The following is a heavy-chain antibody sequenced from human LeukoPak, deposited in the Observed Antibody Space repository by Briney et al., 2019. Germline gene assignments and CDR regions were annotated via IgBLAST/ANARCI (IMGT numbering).Heavy chain of an antibody. V-gene: IGHV4-59*01. Sequence: PSETLSLTCTVSGGSNSSYYWSWIRQPPGKGLEWIGYIYYSGSTNYNPSLKSRVTISVDTSKNQFSLQLRSVTAADTAVYYCAREDPQTTVPEGMDVWGQGTTVTVSS. CDR2: IYYSGST. D-gene: IGHD4-17*01. CDR1: GGSNSSYY. CDR3: AREDPQTTVPEGMDV. J-gene: IGHJ6*02.